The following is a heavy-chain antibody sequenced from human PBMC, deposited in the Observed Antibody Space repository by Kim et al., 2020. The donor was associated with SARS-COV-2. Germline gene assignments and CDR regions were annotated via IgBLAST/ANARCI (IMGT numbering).Heavy chain of an antibody. J-gene: IGHJ4*02. CDR3: LGLIGERCSAAPNDY. CDR1: GYTFTGYS. CDR2: INPNTGGP. Sequence: ASVKVSCKASGYTFTGYSMHWVRQAPGQGLEWMGRINPNTGGPNYAQTFQGRVTMSLDTSISTTYLEISRLRADDTAVYYCLGLIGERCSAAPNDYWGQG. V-gene: IGHV1-2*06. D-gene: IGHD3-10*01.